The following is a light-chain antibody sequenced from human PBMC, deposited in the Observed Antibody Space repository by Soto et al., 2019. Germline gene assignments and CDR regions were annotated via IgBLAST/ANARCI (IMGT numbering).Light chain of an antibody. V-gene: IGKV1-5*03. J-gene: IGKJ1*01. CDR2: KAS. CDR3: QQHTT. CDR1: QGISSS. Sequence: DIQMTQSPSALSASVGDRVTITCRGSQGISSSLAWYQQKPGKAPRLLIYKASSLASGVPARFSGSGSGTEFTLTISSLQPEDVATYHCQQHTTFGQGTKVEI.